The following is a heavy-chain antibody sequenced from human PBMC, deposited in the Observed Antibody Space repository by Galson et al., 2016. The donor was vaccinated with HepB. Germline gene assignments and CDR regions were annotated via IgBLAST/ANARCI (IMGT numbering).Heavy chain of an antibody. CDR2: ISGSGITT. Sequence: SLRLSCAASGFTLSNYAMSWVRQAPGKGLELVSDISGSGITTYYADSGKGRFTISRDNSKKTVYLQMSSLRAEDTAVYYCARLFGGYIDYWAREPWSPSPQ. J-gene: IGHJ4*02. D-gene: IGHD2-15*01. CDR3: ARLFGGYIDY. CDR1: GFTLSNYA. V-gene: IGHV3-23*01.